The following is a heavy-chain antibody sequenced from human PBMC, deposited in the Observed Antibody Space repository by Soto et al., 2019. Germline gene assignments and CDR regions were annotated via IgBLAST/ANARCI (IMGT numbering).Heavy chain of an antibody. Sequence: QVQLQQWGAGLLKPSETLSLTCAVYGEDLNSYYWSWIRQAPGKGLEWIGEIYDTRKTTYNPSLGSXXSXSXXAWRTQCTRRLTSLTAADTAICYCARGRWCDRFLNWGQGILVTVSS. D-gene: IGHD2-8*02. CDR1: GEDLNSYY. J-gene: IGHJ4*01. V-gene: IGHV4-34*02. CDR2: IYDTRKT. CDR3: ARGRWCDRFLN.